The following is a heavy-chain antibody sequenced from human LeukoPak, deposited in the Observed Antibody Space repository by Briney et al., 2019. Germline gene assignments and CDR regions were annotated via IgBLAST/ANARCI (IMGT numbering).Heavy chain of an antibody. CDR3: ARAVGATYFDY. D-gene: IGHD1-26*01. CDR1: DDAISSYY. J-gene: IGHJ4*02. Sequence: PSETLSLTCKVSDDAISSYYWSWIRQPPGKGLGWIGYIYSSRITNYNPSLKSRVTISVDTSKNQFSLKLSSVTAADTAVYYCARAVGATYFDYWGQGTLVTVSS. V-gene: IGHV4-59*01. CDR2: IYSSRIT.